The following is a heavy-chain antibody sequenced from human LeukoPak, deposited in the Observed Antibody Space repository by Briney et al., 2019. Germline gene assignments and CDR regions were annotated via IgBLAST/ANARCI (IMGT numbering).Heavy chain of an antibody. Sequence: SETLSLTCTVSGGSISSYYWSWIRQPPGKGLEWIGYIYYSGSTNYNPSLKSRVTISVDRSKNQFSLKLSSVTAADTAVYYCARAISSQWPTPHFWGQGTLVTVSS. D-gene: IGHD6-19*01. V-gene: IGHV4-59*12. CDR3: ARAISSQWPTPHF. J-gene: IGHJ4*02. CDR2: IYYSGST. CDR1: GGSISSYY.